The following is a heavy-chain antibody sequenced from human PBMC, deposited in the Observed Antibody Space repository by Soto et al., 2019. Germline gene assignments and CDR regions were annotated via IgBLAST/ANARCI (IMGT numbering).Heavy chain of an antibody. CDR3: AKNQERELPRVIDF. CDR2: MSGSSSTT. CDR1: GLTFSNYA. J-gene: IGHJ4*02. V-gene: IGHV3-23*01. Sequence: GGSLSLSCATSGLTFSNYAMSWVRQAPGGGLEWVSSMSGSSSTTYYADSVRGRFTISRDRSKNTLYLQMSNLRAEDTALYYCAKNQERELPRVIDFWGQGTLVTVSS. D-gene: IGHD1-7*01.